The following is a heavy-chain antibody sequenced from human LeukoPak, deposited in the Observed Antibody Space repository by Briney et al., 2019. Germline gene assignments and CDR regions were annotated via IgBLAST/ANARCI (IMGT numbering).Heavy chain of an antibody. J-gene: IGHJ4*02. CDR3: AKDPGMVRGVIPKEYYFDY. V-gene: IGHV3-30*18. D-gene: IGHD3-10*01. CDR1: GFTFSSYG. CDR2: ISYDGSNK. Sequence: NPGGSLRLSCAASGFTFSSYGMHWVRQAPGKGLEWVAVISYDGSNKYYADSVKGRFTISRDNSKNTLYLQMNSLRAEDTAVYYCAKDPGMVRGVIPKEYYFDYWGQGTLVTVSS.